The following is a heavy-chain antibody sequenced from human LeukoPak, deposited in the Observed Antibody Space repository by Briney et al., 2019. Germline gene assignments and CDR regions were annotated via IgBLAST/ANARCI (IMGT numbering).Heavy chain of an antibody. D-gene: IGHD6-19*01. Sequence: ASVKVSCKASGYTFTGYYMHWVRQAPGQGLEWMGWINTNTGNPTYAQGFTGRFVFSLDTSVSTAYLQISSLKAEDTAVYYCARARGGWPHDAFDIWGQGTMVTVSS. CDR2: INTNTGNP. V-gene: IGHV7-4-1*02. J-gene: IGHJ3*02. CDR1: GYTFTGYY. CDR3: ARARGGWPHDAFDI.